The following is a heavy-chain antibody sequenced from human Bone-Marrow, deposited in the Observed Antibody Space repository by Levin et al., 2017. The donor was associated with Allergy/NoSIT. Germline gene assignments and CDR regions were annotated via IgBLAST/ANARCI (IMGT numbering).Heavy chain of an antibody. CDR3: AKVGRSGGSCYRYYYYYGMDV. D-gene: IGHD2-15*01. Sequence: PGGSLRLSCAASGFTFSSYAMSWVRQAPGKGLEWVSAISGSGGSTYYADSVKGRFTISRDNSKNTLYLQMNSLRAEDTAVYYCAKVGRSGGSCYRYYYYYGMDVWGQGTTVTVSS. CDR1: GFTFSSYA. V-gene: IGHV3-23*01. CDR2: ISGSGGST. J-gene: IGHJ6*02.